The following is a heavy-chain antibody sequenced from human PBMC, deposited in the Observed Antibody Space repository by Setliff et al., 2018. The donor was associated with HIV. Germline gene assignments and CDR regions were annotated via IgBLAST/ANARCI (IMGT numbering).Heavy chain of an antibody. CDR3: ARGRSRYYYDGSGYYVDY. CDR1: GGSISTYF. CDR2: IYYIGNT. Sequence: SETLSLTCTVSGGSISTYFWTWIRQPPGKGLEWIGYIYYIGNTNYNPSLKGRVTLSVDTSKNQLSLKLSSVTAADTAVYYCARGRSRYYYDGSGYYVDYWGQGTLVTVS. V-gene: IGHV4-59*01. J-gene: IGHJ4*02. D-gene: IGHD3-22*01.